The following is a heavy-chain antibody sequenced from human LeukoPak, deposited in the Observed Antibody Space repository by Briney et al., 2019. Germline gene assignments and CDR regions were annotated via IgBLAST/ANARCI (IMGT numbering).Heavy chain of an antibody. CDR3: AKLIVGARSLFDF. D-gene: IGHD1-26*01. J-gene: IGHJ4*02. Sequence: PGGSLRLSCAASGFTFSSHAMSWVRQAPGKGLEWVPTISGSGDSTNYADSVKGRFTISRDNSKNTLYLQMSSLRADDTAMYYCAKLIVGARSLFDFRGQGILVTVSS. V-gene: IGHV3-23*01. CDR2: ISGSGDST. CDR1: GFTFSSHA.